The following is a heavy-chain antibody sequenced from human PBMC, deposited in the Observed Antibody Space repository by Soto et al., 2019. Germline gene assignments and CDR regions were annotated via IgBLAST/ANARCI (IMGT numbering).Heavy chain of an antibody. CDR3: VRISVRPRAVRTAPGRWYFDL. Sequence: QVQLVESGGGLVKPGGSLRLSCAASGFSFSDYYMSWIRQAPGKGLEWISDISTSGSTLFYAASVKGRFTISRDNARNSLNLQISSLRAEDTAVYYCVRISVRPRAVRTAPGRWYFDLWGRGALATVSS. D-gene: IGHD1-1*01. CDR2: ISTSGSTL. V-gene: IGHV3-11*01. J-gene: IGHJ2*01. CDR1: GFSFSDYY.